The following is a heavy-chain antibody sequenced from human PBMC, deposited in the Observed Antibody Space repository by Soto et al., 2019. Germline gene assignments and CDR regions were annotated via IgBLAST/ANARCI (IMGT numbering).Heavy chain of an antibody. J-gene: IGHJ6*02. CDR1: GGTFSSYA. CDR3: ARAQVGATDLDYYYYGMDV. CDR2: IIPILGTA. V-gene: IGHV1-69*01. Sequence: QVQLVQSGAEVKKPGSSVKVSCKASGGTFSSYAISWVRQAPGQGLEWMGGIIPILGTANYAQKFQGRVTITADESTSTAYMELSSLRSEDTAVYYCARAQVGATDLDYYYYGMDVWAKGPRSPSP. D-gene: IGHD1-26*01.